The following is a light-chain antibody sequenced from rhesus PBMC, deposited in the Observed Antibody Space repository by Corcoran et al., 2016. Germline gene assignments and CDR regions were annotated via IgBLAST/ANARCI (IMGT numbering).Light chain of an antibody. CDR3: QQYSSRPLT. V-gene: IGKV1-22*01. CDR2: KAS. Sequence: DIQMTQSPSSLSASVGDTVTITCRASQGISSWLAWFQQKPGKSPKLLIYKASSLQSGVPSRFSGSGSGTDFTLTISSLQSEDFATYYCQQYSSRPLTFGGGTKGEIK. CDR1: QGISSW. J-gene: IGKJ4*01.